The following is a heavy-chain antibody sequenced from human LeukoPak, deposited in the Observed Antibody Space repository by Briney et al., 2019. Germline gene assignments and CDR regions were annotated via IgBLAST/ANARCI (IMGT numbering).Heavy chain of an antibody. Sequence: GGSLRLSCAASGFTVSSNYMSWVRQAPGKGLEWVSVIYGGGSTYYADSVKGRFTISRDNSKNTLYLQMNSLRAEDTAVYYCALGRWDLDWLLPFDYWGQGTLVTVSS. CDR1: GFTVSSNY. V-gene: IGHV3-53*01. CDR3: ALGRWDLDWLLPFDY. CDR2: IYGGGST. D-gene: IGHD3-9*01. J-gene: IGHJ4*02.